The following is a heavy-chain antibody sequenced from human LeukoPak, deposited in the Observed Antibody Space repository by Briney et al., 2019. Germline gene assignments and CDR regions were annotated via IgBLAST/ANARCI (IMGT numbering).Heavy chain of an antibody. Sequence: GGSLGLSCAASGFTFSSYAMSWVRQAPGKGLEWVSSISNSGGRTFYTDSVKGRFTISRDNSKITLYLQMNSLRAEDTAVYYCAKSYNGYESKPDYWGQGTLVTVSS. CDR1: GFTFSSYA. CDR3: AKSYNGYESKPDY. CDR2: ISNSGGRT. J-gene: IGHJ4*02. V-gene: IGHV3-23*01. D-gene: IGHD5-12*01.